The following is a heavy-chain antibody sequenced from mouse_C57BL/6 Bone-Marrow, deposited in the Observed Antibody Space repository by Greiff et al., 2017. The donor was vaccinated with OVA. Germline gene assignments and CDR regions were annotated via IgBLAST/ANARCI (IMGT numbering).Heavy chain of an antibody. CDR1: GFTFSSYT. CDR2: LSGGGGNT. D-gene: IGHD3-2*02. Sequence: EVKLMESGGGLVKPGGSLKLSCAASGFTFSSYTMSWVRQTPEKRLAWVATLSGGGGNTYYPDSVKGRFTISRDNAKNTLYLQMSSLRSEDTALYYCASPRWTAQATYAMDYWGQGTSVTVSS. V-gene: IGHV5-9*01. CDR3: ASPRWTAQATYAMDY. J-gene: IGHJ4*01.